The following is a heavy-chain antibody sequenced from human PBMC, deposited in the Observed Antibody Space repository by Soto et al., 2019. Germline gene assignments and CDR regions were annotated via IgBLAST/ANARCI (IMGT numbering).Heavy chain of an antibody. CDR3: AREAQDYYFDY. CDR1: PGSISSSY. CDR2: VAYSGTT. V-gene: IGHV4-59*01. Sequence: QEQLQESGPGLVKPSETLTLSCTVSPGSISSSYWSWIQQPPGKGLEWIGHVAYSGTTKYNPSLKGRGSISVSSSKRQFSLRLSSVTAADTAVYYCAREAQDYYFDYWGQGILVTVSS. D-gene: IGHD6-6*01. J-gene: IGHJ4*02.